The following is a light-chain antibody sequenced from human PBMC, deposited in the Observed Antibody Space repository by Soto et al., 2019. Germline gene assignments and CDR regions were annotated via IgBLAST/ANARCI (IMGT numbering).Light chain of an antibody. CDR3: QSYDPTLNVV. CDR2: ANN. Sequence: QYVLTQPPSVSGAPGQTVTISCTGSNSNVGGGYDVHWYQQLPGSAPKLLIYANNNRPSGVPDRFSGSKSGTSASLAITGLQAEDEADYYCQSYDPTLNVVFGGGTKVTVL. J-gene: IGLJ2*01. CDR1: NSNVGGGYD. V-gene: IGLV1-40*01.